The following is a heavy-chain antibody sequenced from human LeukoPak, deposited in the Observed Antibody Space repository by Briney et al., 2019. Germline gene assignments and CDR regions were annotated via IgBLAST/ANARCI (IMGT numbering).Heavy chain of an antibody. D-gene: IGHD4-17*01. CDR3: ARRQNYGDYPRIDY. V-gene: IGHV4-38-2*02. Sequence: SETLSLTCTVSGYSISSGYYWGWIRQSPGKGLEWIGSIYNSGSTYYNPSLKSRITISVDTSKNQFSLKLRSVTAADTAVYYCARRQNYGDYPRIDYWGQGTLVTVSS. CDR1: GYSISSGYY. J-gene: IGHJ4*02. CDR2: IYNSGST.